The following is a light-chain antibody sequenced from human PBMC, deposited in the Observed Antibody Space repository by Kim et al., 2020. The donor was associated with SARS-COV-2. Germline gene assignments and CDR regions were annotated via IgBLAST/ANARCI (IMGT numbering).Light chain of an antibody. V-gene: IGKV1-5*03. CDR1: QSITSW. CDR3: QQYNSYPYT. CDR2: KAS. J-gene: IGKJ2*01. Sequence: DIQMTQSPSTLSASIGDRVTITCRASQSITSWLAWYQQKPGRAPKLLIYKASSLQSGVPSRFSGSGSGTEFTLTISSLQPEDFATYYCQQYNSYPYTFGQGTKLEI.